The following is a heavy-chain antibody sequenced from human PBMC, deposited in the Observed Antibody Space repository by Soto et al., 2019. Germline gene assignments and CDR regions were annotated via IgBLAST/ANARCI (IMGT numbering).Heavy chain of an antibody. V-gene: IGHV3-7*04. CDR3: ARVVPQQPTDASDI. J-gene: IGHJ3*02. D-gene: IGHD1-1*01. Sequence: GGSLRLSCAASGFTFSSYWMSWVRQAPGKGLEWVAKIKQDGSEKYYVDSLKGRFTISRDNAKNSLYLQMKSLRAEDPAVYYFARVVPQQPTDASDIWCSGTM. CDR2: IKQDGSEK. CDR1: GFTFSSYW.